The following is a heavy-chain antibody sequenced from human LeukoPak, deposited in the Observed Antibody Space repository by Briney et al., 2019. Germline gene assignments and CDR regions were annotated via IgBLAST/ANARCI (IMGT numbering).Heavy chain of an antibody. Sequence: ASVKVSCKVSRYTLTELSMHWVRQAPGKGLEWMGGFDPEDGETIYAQKFQGRVTMTEDTSTDTAYMELSSLRSEDTAVYYCATDRMSIAALPSGFDIWGQGTMVTVSS. CDR1: RYTLTELS. CDR3: ATDRMSIAALPSGFDI. CDR2: FDPEDGET. V-gene: IGHV1-24*01. D-gene: IGHD6-6*01. J-gene: IGHJ3*02.